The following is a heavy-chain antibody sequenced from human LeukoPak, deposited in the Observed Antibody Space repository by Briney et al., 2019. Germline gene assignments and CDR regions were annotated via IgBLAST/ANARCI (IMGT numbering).Heavy chain of an antibody. CDR2: INHSGST. CDR3: ARDLQGYYYMDV. J-gene: IGHJ6*03. CDR1: GGSFSGYY. Sequence: SETLSLTCAVYGGSFSGYYWSWIRQPPGKGLEWIGEINHSGSTNYNPSLKSRVTISVDTSKNQFSLKLSSVTAADTAVYYCARDLQGYYYMDVWGKGTTVTVSS. V-gene: IGHV4-34*01.